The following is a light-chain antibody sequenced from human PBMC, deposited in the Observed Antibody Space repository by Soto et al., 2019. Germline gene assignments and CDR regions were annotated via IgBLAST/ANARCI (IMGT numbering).Light chain of an antibody. J-gene: IGKJ2*01. CDR3: MQALQTPRT. V-gene: IGKV2-28*01. Sequence: DIVMPQSPLSLPVTPGEPASISCRPSQSLLHSNGYNYLDWYLQKPGQSPQLLIYLGSNRASGVPDRFSGSGSGTDFTLKISRVEAEDVGVYYCMQALQTPRTCGQGTKLEIK. CDR1: QSLLHSNGYNY. CDR2: LGS.